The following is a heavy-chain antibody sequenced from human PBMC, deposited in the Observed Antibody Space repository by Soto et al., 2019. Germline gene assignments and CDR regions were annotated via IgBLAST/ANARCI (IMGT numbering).Heavy chain of an antibody. Sequence: QVQLQQWGAGLLKPSETLSLTCAVYGGSFSGYYWSWIRQPPGKGLEWIGEINHSGSTNYNPSLKSRVTISVETSKNQFSLMLSSVTAADTAVYYCARVIAAAGTNVWDYWGQGTLVTVSS. J-gene: IGHJ4*02. D-gene: IGHD6-13*01. V-gene: IGHV4-34*01. CDR2: INHSGST. CDR3: ARVIAAAGTNVWDY. CDR1: GGSFSGYY.